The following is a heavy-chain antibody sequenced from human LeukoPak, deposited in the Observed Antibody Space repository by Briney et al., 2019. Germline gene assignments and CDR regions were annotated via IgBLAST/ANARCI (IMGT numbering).Heavy chain of an antibody. V-gene: IGHV5-51*03. CDR2: IYPGDSDT. CDR1: GYSFNSNW. CDR3: ARRFSWNYGYRIDP. J-gene: IGHJ5*02. Sequence: KPGESLKISCKGSGYSFNSNWIGWVRQMPGKGLEWMGIIYPGDSDTRYSPSFQGQVTISVDKSISTAYLQWSSLKASDTAMYYCARRFSWNYGYRIDPWGQGTLVTVSS. D-gene: IGHD1-7*01.